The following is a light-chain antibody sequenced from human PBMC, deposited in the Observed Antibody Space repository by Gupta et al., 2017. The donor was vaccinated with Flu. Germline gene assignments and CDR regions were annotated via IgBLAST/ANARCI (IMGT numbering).Light chain of an antibody. V-gene: IGKV1-39*01. Sequence: DIQMTQSPSSLSASVGDRVTITCRASQSISSYLNWYQQKPGKAPKLLIYAASSLQGGVPSRFSGSGSGTDFTLTISSLQPEDFATYYCQQSYSTPLTFGHGTKVDIK. CDR2: AAS. CDR1: QSISSY. J-gene: IGKJ3*01. CDR3: QQSYSTPLT.